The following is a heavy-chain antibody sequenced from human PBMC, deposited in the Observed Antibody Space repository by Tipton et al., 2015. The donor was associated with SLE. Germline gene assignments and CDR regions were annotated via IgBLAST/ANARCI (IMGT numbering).Heavy chain of an antibody. CDR1: GYSISSGYY. Sequence: TLSLTCTVSGYSISSGYYWGWIRQPPGKGLEYIGSIYHSGSTFYNPSLKSRVTISVDTSKNQFSLKLSSVTAADTAVYYCAEDSGEIAFDIWGQGTMVTVSS. CDR3: AEDSGEIAFDI. CDR2: IYHSGST. V-gene: IGHV4-38-2*02. J-gene: IGHJ3*02. D-gene: IGHD3-10*01.